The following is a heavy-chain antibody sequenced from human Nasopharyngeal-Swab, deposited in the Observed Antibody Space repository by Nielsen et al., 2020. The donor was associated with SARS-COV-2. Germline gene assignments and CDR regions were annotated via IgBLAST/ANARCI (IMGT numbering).Heavy chain of an antibody. V-gene: IGHV1-3*01. CDR2: INAGNGNT. CDR1: GYTFTSYA. CDR3: ARDGSGIAVAGTRFDP. J-gene: IGHJ5*02. D-gene: IGHD6-19*01. Sequence: ASVKVSCKASGYTFTSYAMHWVRQAPGQRLEWMGWINAGNGNTKYSQKFQGRVTITRDTFASTAYMELSSLRSEDTAVYYCARDGSGIAVAGTRFDPWGQGTLVTVSS.